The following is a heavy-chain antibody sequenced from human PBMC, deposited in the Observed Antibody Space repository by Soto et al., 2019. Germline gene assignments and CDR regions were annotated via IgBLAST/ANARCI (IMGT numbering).Heavy chain of an antibody. CDR3: ARGIAARHYYYGMDV. Sequence: PSETLSLTCTVSVGSISSYYGSWIRQPPGKGLEWIGYIYYSGSTNYNPSLKSRVTISVDTSKNQFSLKLSSVTAADTAVYYCARGIAARHYYYGMDVWGQGTTVTVSS. CDR2: IYYSGST. CDR1: VGSISSYY. V-gene: IGHV4-59*01. J-gene: IGHJ6*02. D-gene: IGHD6-6*01.